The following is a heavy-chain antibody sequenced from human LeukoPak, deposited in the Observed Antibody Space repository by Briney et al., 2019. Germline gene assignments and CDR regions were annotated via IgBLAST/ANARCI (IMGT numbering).Heavy chain of an antibody. CDR1: GFTFSSYA. V-gene: IGHV3-30-3*01. D-gene: IGHD3-22*01. CDR3: AREPYYYDSSGYYLY. CDR2: ISYDGSNK. Sequence: GGSLRLSCAASGFTFSSYAMSWVRQAPGKGLEWVAVISYDGSNKYYADSVKGRFTISRDNSKNTLYLQMNSLRAEDTAVYYCAREPYYYDSSGYYLYWGQGTLVTVSS. J-gene: IGHJ4*02.